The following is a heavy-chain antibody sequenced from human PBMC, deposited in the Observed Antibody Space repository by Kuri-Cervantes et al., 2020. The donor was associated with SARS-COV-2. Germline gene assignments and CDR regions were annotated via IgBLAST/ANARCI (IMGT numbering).Heavy chain of an antibody. D-gene: IGHD2/OR15-2a*01. CDR1: GSSFREYG. Sequence: GESLKISCAASGSSFREYGMYWVRQAPGKGLEWVSSITWDGYNTFYADSVKGRFTMSRDSSRNSLYLQMSSLRVEDTAVYFCAKVFGVGSNIKYFDSWGQGTVVTVSS. J-gene: IGHJ4*02. CDR2: ITWDGYNT. V-gene: IGHV3-43D*03. CDR3: AKVFGVGSNIKYFDS.